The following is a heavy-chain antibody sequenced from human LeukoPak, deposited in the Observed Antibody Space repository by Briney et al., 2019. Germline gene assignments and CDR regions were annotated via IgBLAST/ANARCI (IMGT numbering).Heavy chain of an antibody. D-gene: IGHD3-22*01. J-gene: IGHJ4*02. CDR2: ISASGATT. V-gene: IGHV3-23*01. CDR1: GFTFTSYA. CDR3: TKGSYYDNSGRAYFDY. Sequence: GSLRHSCAASGFTFTSYAMNWVRQAPGKGLEWVSVISASGATTDYADSVKGRFTISRDNSKNTLYLQMNSLRAEDTAVYYCTKGSYYDNSGRAYFDYWGQGTLVTVSS.